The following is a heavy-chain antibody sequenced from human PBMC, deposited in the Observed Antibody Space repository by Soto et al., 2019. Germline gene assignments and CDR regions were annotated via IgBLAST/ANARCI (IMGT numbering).Heavy chain of an antibody. D-gene: IGHD2-2*01. J-gene: IGHJ6*03. V-gene: IGHV3-23*01. CDR1: GFTFSSYA. CDR3: AKDIWWGNQLAGYYYYYMDV. Sequence: PGGSLRLSCAASGFTFSSYAMSWVRQAPGKGLEWVSAISGSGGSTYYADSVKGRFTISRDNSKNTLYLQMNSLRAEDTAVYYCAKDIWWGNQLAGYYYYYMDVWGKGTTVTVSS. CDR2: ISGSGGST.